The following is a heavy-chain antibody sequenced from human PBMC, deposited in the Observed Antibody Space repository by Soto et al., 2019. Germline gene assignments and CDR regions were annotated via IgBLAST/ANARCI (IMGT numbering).Heavy chain of an antibody. CDR3: SRAGILTTPYYFDY. V-gene: IGHV3-72*01. D-gene: IGHD4-4*01. J-gene: IGHJ4*01. Sequence: EVQLVESGGGLVQPGRSLRLSCAAFGFTFSDHYMDWVRQAPGKGLKWVGRIRNKANSYTTEYAASVQGRFTISRDDSKNSLFLQMNSLKTEDTAVYYCSRAGILTTPYYFDYWGQGTLVTVSS. CDR2: IRNKANSYTT. CDR1: GFTFSDHY.